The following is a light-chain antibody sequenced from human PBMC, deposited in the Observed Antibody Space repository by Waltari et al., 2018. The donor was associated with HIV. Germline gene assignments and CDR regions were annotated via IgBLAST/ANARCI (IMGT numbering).Light chain of an antibody. CDR3: QQYESGPPIT. V-gene: IGKV3-15*01. Sequence: EVVMTQSPDTLSVSPGQSATISYWANQGESTNVARYQQKPGQAPRLDRYGRYVRATGVPARFSGSESEKDFTLTITSVQPEDFAVYYCQQYESGPPITFGQGTRLEIK. CDR1: QGESTN. J-gene: IGKJ5*01. CDR2: GRY.